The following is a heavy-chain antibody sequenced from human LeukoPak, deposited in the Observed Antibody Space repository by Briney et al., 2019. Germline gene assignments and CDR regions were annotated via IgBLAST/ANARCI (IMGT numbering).Heavy chain of an antibody. CDR3: ARVGRALGAFDI. J-gene: IGHJ3*02. CDR2: IIPIFGTA. V-gene: IGHV1-69*01. D-gene: IGHD3-10*01. Sequence: SVKVSCKASGGTFSSYAISWVRQAPGQGLEWMGGIIPIFGTANYAQKFQGRVTITADESTSTAYMELSSLRSEDTAVYYCARVGRALGAFDIWGQGTMVTVSS. CDR1: GGTFSSYA.